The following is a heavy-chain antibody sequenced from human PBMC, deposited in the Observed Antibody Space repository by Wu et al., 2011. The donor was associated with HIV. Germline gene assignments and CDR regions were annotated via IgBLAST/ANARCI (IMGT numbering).Heavy chain of an antibody. V-gene: IGHV1-8*03. CDR3: VRVSYYYDGSGYNDAFGI. CDR2: MNPNTGNT. J-gene: IGHJ3*02. D-gene: IGHD3-22*01. CDR1: GYTFSSSD. Sequence: VQLVQSGAEVKKPGASVKVSCKASGYTFSSSDINWVRQAPGQGLEWVGWMNPNTGNTGYGEKFQGRVTISTNTSISTAYMEVRSLRSEDTALYYCVRVSYYYDGSGYNDAFGIWGQGTLVSVSS.